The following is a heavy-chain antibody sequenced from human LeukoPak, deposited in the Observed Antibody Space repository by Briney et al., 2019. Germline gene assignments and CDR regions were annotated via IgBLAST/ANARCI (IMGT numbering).Heavy chain of an antibody. Sequence: APVKVSCKASGYTFINNDINWVRQAPGQGLEWMAWIDPKNGNRGYAQNFQGRVTITTDISINTAYLELSSLRSEDTAVYYCARSHTQKEFCGGGRCYPAVWWFDPWGQGTLVTVSS. CDR3: ARSHTQKEFCGGGRCYPAVWWFDP. CDR2: IDPKNGNR. V-gene: IGHV1-8*01. J-gene: IGHJ5*02. D-gene: IGHD2-15*01. CDR1: GYTFINND.